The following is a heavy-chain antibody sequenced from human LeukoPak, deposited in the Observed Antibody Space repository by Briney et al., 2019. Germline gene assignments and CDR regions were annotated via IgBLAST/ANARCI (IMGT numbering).Heavy chain of an antibody. D-gene: IGHD3-9*01. CDR2: ISYDGSNK. CDR3: ARASILTYYDILTGYYNGYYFDY. Sequence: GGSLRLSCAASGCTFSSYAMHWVRQAPGKGLEWVAVISYDGSNKYYAVSVKGRFTISRDNSKNTLYLQMNSLRAEDTAVYYCARASILTYYDILTGYYNGYYFDYWGEGTLVTVSS. CDR1: GCTFSSYA. V-gene: IGHV3-30-3*01. J-gene: IGHJ4*02.